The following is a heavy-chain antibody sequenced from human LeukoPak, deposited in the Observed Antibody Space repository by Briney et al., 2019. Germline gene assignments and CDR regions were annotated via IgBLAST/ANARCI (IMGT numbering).Heavy chain of an antibody. CDR1: GFTFDDYG. CDR3: ARGGTRDYFDY. CDR2: ISSSGSTI. J-gene: IGHJ4*02. Sequence: GGSLRLSFAASGFTFDDYGMSWVRQAPGKGLEWVSYISSSGSTIYYADSVKGRFTISRDNAKNSLYLQMNSLRAEDTAVYYCARGGTRDYFDYWGQGTLVTVSS. D-gene: IGHD3-10*01. V-gene: IGHV3-11*01.